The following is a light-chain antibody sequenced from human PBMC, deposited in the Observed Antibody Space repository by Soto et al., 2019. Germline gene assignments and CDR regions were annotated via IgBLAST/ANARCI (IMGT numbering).Light chain of an antibody. CDR2: AAS. CDR1: QGISSY. Sequence: DIQLTQSPSFLSASVGDRVTITCRASQGISSYLAWYQQKPGKAPKLLIYAASTLQSGVPSRFSVSGSGTEFTLTISSLQPEDFATYYCQQLNSYLLLTFGGGAKVEIK. V-gene: IGKV1-9*01. CDR3: QQLNSYLLLT. J-gene: IGKJ4*01.